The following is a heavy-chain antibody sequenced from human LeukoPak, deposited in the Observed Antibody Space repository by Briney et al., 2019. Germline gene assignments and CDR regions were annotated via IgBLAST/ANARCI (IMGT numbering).Heavy chain of an antibody. CDR3: ARVYCGGDCFRSYFDY. CDR2: INSDGSST. J-gene: IGHJ4*02. D-gene: IGHD2-21*02. Sequence: GGSLRLSCAASGFTFSSYWMHWVRQAPGKGLVWVSRINSDGSSTSYADSVKGRFTISRDNAKNTLYLQMNSLRAEDTAVYYCARVYCGGDCFRSYFDYWGQGTLVTVSS. V-gene: IGHV3-74*01. CDR1: GFTFSSYW.